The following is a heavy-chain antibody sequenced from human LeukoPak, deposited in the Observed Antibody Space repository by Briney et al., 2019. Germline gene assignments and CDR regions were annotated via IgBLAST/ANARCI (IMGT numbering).Heavy chain of an antibody. Sequence: QAGGSLRLSCAASGFTFSNFAMAWVRQSPGKGLEWVSGIYAGGGSKYYADSVRGRFTISRDNARDMVFLQMNSLRGDDTAVYFCAKDLTSGDGKWEFDSWSQGTLVTVA. CDR3: AKDLTSGDGKWEFDS. V-gene: IGHV3-23*01. J-gene: IGHJ5*01. D-gene: IGHD3-9*01. CDR2: IYAGGGSK. CDR1: GFTFSNFA.